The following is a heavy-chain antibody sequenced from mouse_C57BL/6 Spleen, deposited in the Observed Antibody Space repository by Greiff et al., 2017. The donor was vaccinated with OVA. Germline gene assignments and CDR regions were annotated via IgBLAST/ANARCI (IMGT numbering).Heavy chain of an antibody. V-gene: IGHV14-3*01. D-gene: IGHD1-1*01. Sequence: VQLQQSVAELVRPGASVKLSCTASGFNIKNTYMHWVKQRPEQGLEWIGRIDPANGNTKYAPKFPGKATITADTSSNTAYLQLSSLTSEDTASYYCARILYYGSSYVDAMDYWGQGTSVTVSS. J-gene: IGHJ4*01. CDR1: GFNIKNTY. CDR3: ARILYYGSSYVDAMDY. CDR2: IDPANGNT.